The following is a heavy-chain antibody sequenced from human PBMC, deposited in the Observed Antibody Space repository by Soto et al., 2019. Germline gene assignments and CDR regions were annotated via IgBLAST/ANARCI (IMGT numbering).Heavy chain of an antibody. J-gene: IGHJ6*02. Sequence: QRLSCAASGFTFSSYAMHWVRQAPGKGLEWVAVISYDGSNKYYADSVKGRFTISRDNSKNTLYLQMNSLRAEDTAVYYCARGYKQAAITMIVVVPLMDVWGQGTTVTVSS. CDR2: ISYDGSNK. CDR1: GFTFSSYA. V-gene: IGHV3-30-3*01. CDR3: ARGYKQAAITMIVVVPLMDV. D-gene: IGHD3-22*01.